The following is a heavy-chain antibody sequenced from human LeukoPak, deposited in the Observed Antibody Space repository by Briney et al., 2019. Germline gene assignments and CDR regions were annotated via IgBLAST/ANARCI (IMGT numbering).Heavy chain of an antibody. J-gene: IGHJ4*02. CDR2: IYYSGST. CDR3: ARAVGRSYGHLYTVTTRGYYFDY. CDR1: GGSISSSNW. V-gene: IGHV4-4*02. D-gene: IGHD4-17*01. Sequence: KTSETLSLTCAVSGGSISSSNWWSWVRQPPGKGLEWIGEIYYSGSTYYNPSLKSRVTISVDTSKNQFSLKLSSVTAADTAVYYCARAVGRSYGHLYTVTTRGYYFDYWGQGTLVTVSS.